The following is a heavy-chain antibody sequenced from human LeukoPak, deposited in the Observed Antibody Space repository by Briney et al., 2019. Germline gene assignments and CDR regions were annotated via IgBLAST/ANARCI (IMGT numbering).Heavy chain of an antibody. CDR1: GFTFSSYA. Sequence: PGGSLRLSCAASGFTFSSYAIHWVRQAPGKGLEWVAVISYDGGNKYYADSVKGRFTISRDNSKSTLYLQMNSLRAEDTAVYYCARGLQTFDYWGQGSLVTVSS. V-gene: IGHV3-30-3*01. CDR3: ARGLQTFDY. J-gene: IGHJ4*02. CDR2: ISYDGGNK. D-gene: IGHD5-24*01.